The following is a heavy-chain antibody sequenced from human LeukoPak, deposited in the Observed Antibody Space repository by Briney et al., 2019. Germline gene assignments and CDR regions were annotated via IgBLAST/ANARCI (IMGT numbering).Heavy chain of an antibody. V-gene: IGHV4-38-2*02. Sequence: SETLSLTCSVSGYSIREGYYWGWLRQPPEKGLEWIGSVYHDGTTSYNPSLKSRVTMSVDTSKNQFSLKLNSLTAADTALYYCARAGITLVRGANNWFDSWGQGTLVTVSS. CDR3: ARAGITLVRGANNWFDS. CDR1: GYSIREGYY. D-gene: IGHD3-10*01. J-gene: IGHJ5*01. CDR2: VYHDGTT.